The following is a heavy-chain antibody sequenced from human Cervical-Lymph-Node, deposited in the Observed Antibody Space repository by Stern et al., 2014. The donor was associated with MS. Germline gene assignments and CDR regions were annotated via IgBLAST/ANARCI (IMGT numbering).Heavy chain of an antibody. V-gene: IGHV4-61*02. Sequence: QLQLQESGPGLVKPSQTLSLTCTVSGGSISSGSYYWSWIRQPAGKGLEWIGRIYTSGSPNYNPSIKSRVTISVDTSKNPLSLKLSLVTAADTAVYYCARGQWELATFDYWGQGTLVTVSS. J-gene: IGHJ4*02. D-gene: IGHD1-26*01. CDR3: ARGQWELATFDY. CDR2: IYTSGSP. CDR1: GGSISSGSYY.